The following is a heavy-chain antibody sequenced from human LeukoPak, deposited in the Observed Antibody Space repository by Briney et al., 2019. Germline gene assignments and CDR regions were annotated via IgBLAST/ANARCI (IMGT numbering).Heavy chain of an antibody. V-gene: IGHV3-11*01. J-gene: IGHJ6*02. CDR2: ISTSGNII. CDR1: GFTFSDYY. Sequence: PGGSLRLSCAASGFTFSDYYMTWIRQVPGKGLEWVSYISTSGNIIFYADSVKGRFTISRDDAKKSLYLQMNSLRAEDTAVYFCAREFVYFGSSLYHPPDYYGMDVWGQGTTVTVSS. CDR3: AREFVYFGSSLYHPPDYYGMDV. D-gene: IGHD3-22*01.